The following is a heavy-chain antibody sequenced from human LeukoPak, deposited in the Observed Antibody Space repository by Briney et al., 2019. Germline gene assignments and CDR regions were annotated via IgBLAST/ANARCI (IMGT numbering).Heavy chain of an antibody. J-gene: IGHJ4*02. CDR3: ARMDDYGDYGIY. CDR2: IHPADSDT. Sequence: GESLKISSNGSGYSFTSYWIGWVRQMPGKGLEWMGIIHPADSDTRFSPSFLGQVTISADKSINTAYLQWSRLKASDIAIYYCARMDDYGDYGIYWGQGTLVTVSS. CDR1: GYSFTSYW. D-gene: IGHD4-17*01. V-gene: IGHV5-51*01.